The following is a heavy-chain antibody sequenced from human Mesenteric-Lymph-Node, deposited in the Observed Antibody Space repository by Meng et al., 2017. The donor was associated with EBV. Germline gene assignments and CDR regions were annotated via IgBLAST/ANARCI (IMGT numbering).Heavy chain of an antibody. CDR3: ARFQRFGDFD. V-gene: IGHV4-4*02. D-gene: IGHD3-10*01. CDR2: IYHSGST. CDR1: GASISGDNW. Sequence: QGQLPESGPGLGKPSGTLSLTCAVSGASISGDNWWSWVRQPPGKGLEWIGEIYHSGSTNYNPSLKSRVTISVDKSKRQFSLKLTSVTAADTAVYHCARFQRFGDFDWGQGTLVTVSS. J-gene: IGHJ4*02.